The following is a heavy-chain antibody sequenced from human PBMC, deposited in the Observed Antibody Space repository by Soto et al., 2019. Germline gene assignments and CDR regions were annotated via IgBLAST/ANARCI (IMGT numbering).Heavy chain of an antibody. J-gene: IGHJ4*02. CDR1: GGSISNYY. CDR3: TRTFYDILTGHSYFDF. Sequence: SETLSLTCTVSGGSISNYYWSWIRQPPGKGLEWIGYIHHSGSSNYYPSLKSRVTISVDTSKNQFSLNLSSVTAADTAVYYCTRTFYDILTGHSYFDFWGQGTLVTVSS. D-gene: IGHD3-9*01. CDR2: IHHSGSS. V-gene: IGHV4-59*01.